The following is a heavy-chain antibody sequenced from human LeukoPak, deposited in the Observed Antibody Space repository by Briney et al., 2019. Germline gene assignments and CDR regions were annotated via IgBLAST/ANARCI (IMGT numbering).Heavy chain of an antibody. V-gene: IGHV6-1*01. CDR3: ARDGSGGYYWYFDL. CDR2: TYYKSKWNR. CDR1: GDSVSSKSVA. J-gene: IGHJ2*01. Sequence: PSQTLSLTCAISGDSVSSKSVAWDWIRQSPSRGLEWLGRTYYKSKWNRDYAVSVKSRMTINVDTSKNQFSPQLNSVTPEDTAVYYCARDGSGGYYWYFDLWGRGTLVTVSS. D-gene: IGHD3-22*01.